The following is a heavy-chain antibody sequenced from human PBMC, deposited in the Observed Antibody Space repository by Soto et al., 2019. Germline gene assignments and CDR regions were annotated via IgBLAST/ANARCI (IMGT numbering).Heavy chain of an antibody. CDR1: GYTFTRYT. J-gene: IGHJ5*02. D-gene: IGHD2-15*01. CDR2: INPDNGNT. Sequence: QVQLVQSGAEVKKPGASVKISCKASGYTFTRYTMNWVRQAPGQRLAWMGWINPDNGNTKSSQKFQDRVIITRDTSASTAYMDRSSLRSEDTAVYYCARGIATGQLDPWGQGTLVTVSS. V-gene: IGHV1-3*01. CDR3: ARGIATGQLDP.